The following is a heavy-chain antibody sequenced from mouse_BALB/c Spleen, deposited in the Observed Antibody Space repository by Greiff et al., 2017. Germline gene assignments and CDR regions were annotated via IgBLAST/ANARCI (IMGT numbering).Heavy chain of an antibody. CDR2: ISSGGGST. V-gene: IGHV5-12-1*01. J-gene: IGHJ4*01. CDR1: GFTFSSYA. CDR3: ARQVTGTLDAMDY. D-gene: IGHD4-1*01. Sequence: EVQRVESGGGLVKPGGSLNLSCAASGFTFSSYAMSWVRQSPEKRLEWVAEISSGGGSTYYPDTVKGRFTISRDNAKNTLYLQMSSLKSEDTAMYYCARQVTGTLDAMDYWGQGTSVTVSA.